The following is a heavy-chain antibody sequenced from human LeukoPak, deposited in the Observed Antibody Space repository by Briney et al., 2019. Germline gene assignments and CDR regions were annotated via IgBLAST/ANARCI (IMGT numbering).Heavy chain of an antibody. V-gene: IGHV3-7*01. CDR2: IKQDGSEK. D-gene: IGHD2-21*01. CDR1: GFSFSDYN. CDR3: AKDRVGGALEL. J-gene: IGHJ4*02. Sequence: SGGSLRLSCAASGFSFSDYNMRWIRQAPGKGLEWVANIKQDGSEKYYLDSVRGRFTISRDNAKNSLYLQMNSLTVEDTALYYCAKDRVGGALELWGQGTLATVSS.